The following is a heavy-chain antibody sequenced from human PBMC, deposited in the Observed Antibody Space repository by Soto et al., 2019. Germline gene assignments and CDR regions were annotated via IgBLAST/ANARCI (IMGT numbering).Heavy chain of an antibody. V-gene: IGHV1-69*13. J-gene: IGHJ6*02. Sequence: GASVKVSCKASGGTFSSYAISWVRQAPGQGLEWMGGIIPIFGTANYAQKFQGRVTITADESTSTAYMELSSLRSEDTAVYYCARTMVRGVIISYYYGMDVWGQGTTVTVSS. D-gene: IGHD3-10*01. CDR2: IIPIFGTA. CDR3: ARTMVRGVIISYYYGMDV. CDR1: GGTFSSYA.